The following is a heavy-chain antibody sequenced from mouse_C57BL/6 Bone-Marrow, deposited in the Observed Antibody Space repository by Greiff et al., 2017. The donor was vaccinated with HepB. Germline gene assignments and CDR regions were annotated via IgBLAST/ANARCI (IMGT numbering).Heavy chain of an antibody. CDR1: GYTFTSYW. CDR3: ASTALVYFDY. D-gene: IGHD3-2*01. J-gene: IGHJ2*01. V-gene: IGHV1-59*01. Sequence: QVQLQQPGAELVRPGTSVKLSCKASGYTFTSYWMHWVKQRPGQGLEWIGVIDPSDSYTNYNQKFKGKATLTVDTSSSTAYMQLSSLTSEDSAVYYCASTALVYFDYWGQGTTLTVSS. CDR2: IDPSDSYT.